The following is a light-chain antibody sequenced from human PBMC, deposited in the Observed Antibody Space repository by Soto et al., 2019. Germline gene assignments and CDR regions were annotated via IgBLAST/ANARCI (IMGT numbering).Light chain of an antibody. Sequence: DIVLTQSPGTLSLSPGESATLSCRASRSLDSGQLAWYQQKVGRAPRLLIHDAFMRATGIPDRFSGSGSGTDFTLTIARLEPEDFAVYYCQQYGDSPRTFGQGTRLEIK. J-gene: IGKJ5*01. CDR2: DAF. V-gene: IGKV3-20*01. CDR3: QQYGDSPRT. CDR1: RSLDSGQ.